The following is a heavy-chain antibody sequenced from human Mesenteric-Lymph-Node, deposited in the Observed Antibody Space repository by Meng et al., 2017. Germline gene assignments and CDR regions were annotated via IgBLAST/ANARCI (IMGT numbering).Heavy chain of an antibody. V-gene: IGHV3-23*01. CDR3: AREDHAKGLTIFAFDI. D-gene: IGHD5-24*01. CDR1: GFTFTSYA. Sequence: GESLKISCAASGFTFTSYAMRWVRQAPGKGLEWVSTIRGSGSGTYYGDSVKGRFTISRDNSKNTLYLQMNSLRAEDTAVYYCAREDHAKGLTIFAFDIWGQGTMVTVSS. J-gene: IGHJ3*02. CDR2: IRGSGSGT.